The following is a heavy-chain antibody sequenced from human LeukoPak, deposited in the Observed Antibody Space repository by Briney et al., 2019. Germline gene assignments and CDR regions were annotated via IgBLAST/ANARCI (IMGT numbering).Heavy chain of an antibody. CDR2: ISYSGST. V-gene: IGHV4-59*01. CDR1: GGSISGNY. CDR3: ARNTGLRDYYYGMDV. Sequence: PSETLSLTCSVSGGSISGNYWSWIRQPPGKGLEWIAYISYSGSTNYNPSLKSRVTISVDTSKNQFSLKVNSVTAADTAVYYCARNTGLRDYYYGMDVWGQGTTVTVSS. J-gene: IGHJ6*02.